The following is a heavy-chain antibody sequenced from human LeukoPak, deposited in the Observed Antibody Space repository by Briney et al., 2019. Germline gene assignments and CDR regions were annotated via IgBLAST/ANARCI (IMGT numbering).Heavy chain of an antibody. D-gene: IGHD6-13*01. J-gene: IGHJ4*02. CDR2: IYYSGST. Sequence: PSETLSLTCTVSGGSISSGGYYWSWIRQHPGKGLEWIGYIYYSGSTYYNPSLKSRVTISVDTSKNQFSLKLSSVTAADTAVYYCARLSIAAAFSYDYWGQGTLVTVSS. V-gene: IGHV4-31*03. CDR3: ARLSIAAAFSYDY. CDR1: GGSISSGGYY.